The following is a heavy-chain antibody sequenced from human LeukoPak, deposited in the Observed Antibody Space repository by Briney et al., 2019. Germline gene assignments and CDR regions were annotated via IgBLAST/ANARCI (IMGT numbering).Heavy chain of an antibody. Sequence: SPLIPSWGSGYSSTSYCNGCGRQMPPKGLVWMGIIHSGDWDTRYNPSFQGQVTISVDTSMSPAYLQLTSLNASDTAVYYCARRGGLYEWEPRTGFDYWGQGTLVSVSS. V-gene: IGHV5-51*01. CDR3: ARRGGLYEWEPRTGFDY. CDR1: GYSSTSYC. CDR2: IHSGDWDT. D-gene: IGHD1-26*01. J-gene: IGHJ4*02.